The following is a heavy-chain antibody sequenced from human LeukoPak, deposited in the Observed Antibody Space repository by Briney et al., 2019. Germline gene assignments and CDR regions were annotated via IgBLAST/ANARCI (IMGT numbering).Heavy chain of an antibody. CDR3: TRMTKGHDY. V-gene: IGHV4-34*01. CDR2: INHSGYT. D-gene: IGHD4-11*01. CDR1: GVSFNDYY. Sequence: SETLSLTCAVSGVSFNDYYWSWVRQTPGKGLEWIGEINHSGYTNDSPSLKSRVTLSIDTSRKQFSLNLRSVTVADTGIYYCTRMTKGHDYWGQGTLVTVSS. J-gene: IGHJ4*02.